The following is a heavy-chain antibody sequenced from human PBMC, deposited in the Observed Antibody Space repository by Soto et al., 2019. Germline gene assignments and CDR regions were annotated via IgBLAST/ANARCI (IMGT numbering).Heavy chain of an antibody. D-gene: IGHD3-16*01. V-gene: IGHV1-24*01. CDR3: ATDRKYYDYVWGSYGY. CDR2: FDPEDGET. Sequence: GASVKVSCKVSGYTLTELSMHWVRQAPGKGLEWMGGFDPEDGETIYAQKFQGRVTMTEDTSTDTAYMELSSLRSEDTAVYYCATDRKYYDYVWGSYGYWGQGTLVTVSS. J-gene: IGHJ4*02. CDR1: GYTLTELS.